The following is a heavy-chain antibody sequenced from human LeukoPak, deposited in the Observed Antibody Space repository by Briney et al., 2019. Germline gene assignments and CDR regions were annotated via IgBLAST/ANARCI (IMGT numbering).Heavy chain of an antibody. CDR2: IYYSGST. D-gene: IGHD5-12*01. V-gene: IGHV4-59*01. Sequence: SSETLSLTCTVSGGSISSYYWSWIRQPPGKGLEWIGYIYYSGSTNYNPSLKSRVTISVDTSKNQFSLKLSSVTAADTAVYYCASFLGHSGYDYSFSRNYFDYWGQGTLVTVSS. CDR3: ASFLGHSGYDYSFSRNYFDY. CDR1: GGSISSYY. J-gene: IGHJ4*02.